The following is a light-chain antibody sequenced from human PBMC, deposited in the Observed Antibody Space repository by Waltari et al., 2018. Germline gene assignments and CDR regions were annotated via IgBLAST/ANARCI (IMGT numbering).Light chain of an antibody. V-gene: IGLV2-23*02. Sequence: QSALTQPASVSGSPGQSITISCSGSSGDVGMFNLVPWYQQHPGKAPQLIIYPVDDRPPGVSYRFSASKSGHTASLTISGLQPEDEADYYCCSYAGNKWLFGGGTKVTVL. CDR1: SGDVGMFNL. CDR2: PVD. CDR3: CSYAGNKWL. J-gene: IGLJ3*02.